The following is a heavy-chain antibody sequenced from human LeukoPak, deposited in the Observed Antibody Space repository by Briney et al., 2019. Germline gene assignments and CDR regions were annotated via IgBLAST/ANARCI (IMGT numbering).Heavy chain of an antibody. D-gene: IGHD3-16*01. CDR3: ARAGGETRPLGS. J-gene: IGHJ5*02. Sequence: GASVKVSCKASGYTFTGYYIFWVRQAPGQGLEWMGWINPNSGDTNYAQKFQGWVTMTRDTSISTAYMELSRLRSDDTAIYYCARAGGETRPLGSWGQGTLVTVSS. CDR1: GYTFTGYY. CDR2: INPNSGDT. V-gene: IGHV1-2*04.